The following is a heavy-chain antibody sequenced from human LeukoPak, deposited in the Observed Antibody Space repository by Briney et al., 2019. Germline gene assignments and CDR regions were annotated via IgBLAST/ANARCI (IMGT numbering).Heavy chain of an antibody. V-gene: IGHV1-18*01. CDR2: ISSDNGDT. Sequence: ASVKVSCKASGYTFTRNGVSWVRQAPGQGLEWMGWISSDNGDTHYAQKLQGRVTMSTDTSTSVAYMELRSLRSDDTAVYYCARDLRTYYYDTSGLSLFDYWGQGTLVTVSS. D-gene: IGHD3-22*01. CDR1: GYTFTRNG. CDR3: ARDLRTYYYDTSGLSLFDY. J-gene: IGHJ4*02.